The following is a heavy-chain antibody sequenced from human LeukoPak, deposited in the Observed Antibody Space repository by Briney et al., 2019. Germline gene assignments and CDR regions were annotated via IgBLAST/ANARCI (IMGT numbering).Heavy chain of an antibody. J-gene: IGHJ4*02. D-gene: IGHD2-21*02. Sequence: GSLRLSCAASGFTFSTYSMNWVRQAPGKGLEWVSYISSSSTIYYADSVKGRFTISRDNAKNSLYLQMNSLRDEDTAVYYCATLRVVVTATGLDYWGQGILVTVSS. CDR1: GFTFSTYS. CDR2: ISSSSTI. CDR3: ATLRVVVTATGLDY. V-gene: IGHV3-48*02.